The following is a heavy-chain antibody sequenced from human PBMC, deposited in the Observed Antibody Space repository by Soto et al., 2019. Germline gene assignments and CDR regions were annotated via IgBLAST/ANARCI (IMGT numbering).Heavy chain of an antibody. CDR3: TTEGVDTIFRFHSDY. V-gene: IGHV3-15*07. CDR1: GFTFSNAW. J-gene: IGHJ4*02. D-gene: IGHD5-18*01. Sequence: PGGSLRLSCAASGFTFSNAWMNWVRQAPGKGLEWVGRIKSKTDGGTTDYAAPVKGRFTISRDDSKNTLYLQMNSLKTEDTAVYYCTTEGVDTIFRFHSDYWGQGTLVTVSS. CDR2: IKSKTDGGTT.